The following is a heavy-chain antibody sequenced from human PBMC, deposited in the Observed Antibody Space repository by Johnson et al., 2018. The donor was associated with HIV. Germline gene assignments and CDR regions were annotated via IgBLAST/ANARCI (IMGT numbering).Heavy chain of an antibody. CDR1: GFTFSNAW. CDR2: IKSNTDGGTT. J-gene: IGHJ3*01. Sequence: VQLVESGGGLVKPGGSLRLSCAASGFTFSNAWMSWVRQVPGKGLEWVGRIKSNTDGGTTDNAAPVKGRFTISRDDSKNTLYLQMNSLKTEDTAVYYCTTKTWGAFDVWGQGTMVTVSS. D-gene: IGHD7-27*01. CDR3: TTKTWGAFDV. V-gene: IGHV3-15*01.